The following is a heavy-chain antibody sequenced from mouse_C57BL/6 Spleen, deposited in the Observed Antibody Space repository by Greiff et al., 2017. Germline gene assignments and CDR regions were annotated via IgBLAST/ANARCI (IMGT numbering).Heavy chain of an antibody. J-gene: IGHJ4*01. CDR2: IYPSDSET. D-gene: IGHD2-5*01. V-gene: IGHV1-61*01. CDR3: ARCSNYDARDY. CDR1: GYTFTSYW. Sequence: QVQLQQPGAELVRPGSSVKLSCKASGYTFTSYWMDWVKQRPGQGLEWIGNIYPSDSETHYNQKFKDKATLTVDKSSSTAYMQLSSLTSEDSAVYCCARCSNYDARDYWGQGTSVTVSS.